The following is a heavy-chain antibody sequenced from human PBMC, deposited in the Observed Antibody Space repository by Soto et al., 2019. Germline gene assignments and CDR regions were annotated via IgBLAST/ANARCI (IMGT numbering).Heavy chain of an antibody. CDR2: VNDSGST. J-gene: IGHJ6*02. V-gene: IGHV4-34*01. D-gene: IGHD1-26*01. CDR1: GGALTGNY. CDR3: ATDSATSYFGMDV. Sequence: SETLSLTCAVYGGALTGNYRSWIRQPPGKGLEWSGDVNDSGSTNFNPSLKSRVTISVDTSKKQFTLKLTSVTAADTAVYYCATDSATSYFGMDVWGHGTTVTV.